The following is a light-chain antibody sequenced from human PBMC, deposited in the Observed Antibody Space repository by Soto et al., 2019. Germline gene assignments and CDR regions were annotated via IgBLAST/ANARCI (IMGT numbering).Light chain of an antibody. CDR1: QDIGNS. CDR2: AAS. Sequence: DIQMTQSPSSVSASVEDRVSITCRTSQDIGNSLAWYQQKPGKVPKLLIFAASTLQSGVPSRFSGSGSGTDFTLTISSLQPEDVATYFCQNYKTAPLTFGPGTTVDI. V-gene: IGKV1-27*01. CDR3: QNYKTAPLT. J-gene: IGKJ3*01.